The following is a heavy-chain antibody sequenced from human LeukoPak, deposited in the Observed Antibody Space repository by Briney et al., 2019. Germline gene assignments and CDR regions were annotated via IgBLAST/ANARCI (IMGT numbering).Heavy chain of an antibody. V-gene: IGHV1-2*02. CDR3: AMELLVPTPLKAFDY. CDR2: INAKSGAT. J-gene: IGHJ4*02. Sequence: ASVKVSCKASGDTFPNYYIHLVRQAPGPGLEWVGGINAKSGATHYAQRFQGRVTTTRDTAISTGYMELSGIRSDDSAVYYCAMELLVPTPLKAFDYWGQGTLVTVSS. CDR1: GDTFPNYY. D-gene: IGHD2-2*01.